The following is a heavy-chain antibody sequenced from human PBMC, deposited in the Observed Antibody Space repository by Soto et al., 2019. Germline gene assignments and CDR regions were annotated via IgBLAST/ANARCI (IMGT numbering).Heavy chain of an antibody. Sequence: SETLSLTCSIYSGPFSGYYWSWIRQPPGKGLEWIGEISQSGNTNYSPSLKSRVPISIDTSKKQFSLNLASVSAADTAVYYCARAPKVSGSSQTRPDFWGQGTLVTVSS. D-gene: IGHD6-6*01. CDR2: ISQSGNT. CDR3: ARAPKVSGSSQTRPDF. J-gene: IGHJ4*02. CDR1: SGPFSGYY. V-gene: IGHV4-34*01.